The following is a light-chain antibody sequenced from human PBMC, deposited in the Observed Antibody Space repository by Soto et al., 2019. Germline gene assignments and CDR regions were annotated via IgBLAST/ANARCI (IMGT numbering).Light chain of an antibody. CDR1: QSVSSN. J-gene: IGKJ5*01. Sequence: EIVITQSPASLSVSPGERATLCCRASQSVSSNLAWYQQKPGQAPRLLIYGASTRATGIPARFSGSGSGTEFTLNISSLQSEDFAVYYCQQYYNWPPITFGQGTRLEIK. CDR3: QQYYNWPPIT. CDR2: GAS. V-gene: IGKV3-15*01.